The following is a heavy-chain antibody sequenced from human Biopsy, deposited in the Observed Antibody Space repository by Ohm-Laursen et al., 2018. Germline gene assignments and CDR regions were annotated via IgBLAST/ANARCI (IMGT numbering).Heavy chain of an antibody. V-gene: IGHV1-69*06. D-gene: IGHD3-9*01. CDR3: ASKLTGYFHH. J-gene: IGHJ1*01. CDR2: NIPILGTG. Sequence: SVKVSCKAPGGTFSNYGVNWVRQAPGQGLEWLGGNIPILGTGNYAQKFQDRVTVAADTSTSTATMELRSLRSDDTAVYYCASKLTGYFHHWGQGTLVIVSS. CDR1: GGTFSNYG.